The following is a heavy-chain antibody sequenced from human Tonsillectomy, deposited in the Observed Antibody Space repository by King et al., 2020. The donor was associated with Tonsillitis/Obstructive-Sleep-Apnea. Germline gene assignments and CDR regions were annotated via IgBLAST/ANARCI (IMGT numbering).Heavy chain of an antibody. CDR2: IKQDGSEK. J-gene: IGHJ3*02. V-gene: IGHV3-7*04. CDR1: GFTFSSSW. D-gene: IGHD6-13*01. CDR3: AGGGSSSWQYDAFNI. Sequence: VQLVESGGGLVQPGGSLRLSCAASGFTFSSSWMTWVRQAPGNGLEWVANIKQDGSEKYYVDSVKGRFTISRDNANNSLYLQMIRLRAEDTAVYYCAGGGSSSWQYDAFNIWGQGTMVTVSS.